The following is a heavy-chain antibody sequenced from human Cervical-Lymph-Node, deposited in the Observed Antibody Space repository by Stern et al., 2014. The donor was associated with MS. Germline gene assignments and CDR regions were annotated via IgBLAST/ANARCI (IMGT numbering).Heavy chain of an antibody. D-gene: IGHD1-26*01. Sequence: EVQLVQSGAEVKKPGESLKISCKGSGYSFPNYWIGWVRQMPGKGLEWMGIINTGDSDTRYSPPFQGQVTISVDKSASTAYLQWSSLKASDTAMYYCARRHCASRSSCDYFDFWGQGTLVTVSS. CDR1: GYSFPNYW. J-gene: IGHJ4*02. CDR3: ARRHCASRSSCDYFDF. CDR2: INTGDSDT. V-gene: IGHV5-51*01.